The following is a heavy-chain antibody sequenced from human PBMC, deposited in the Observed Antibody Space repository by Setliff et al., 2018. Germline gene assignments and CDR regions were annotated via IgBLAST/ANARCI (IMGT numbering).Heavy chain of an antibody. CDR2: IYYSGST. Sequence: SETLSLTCTVSGGSISGYYWSWIRQPPGKGQEWIGYIYYSGSTNYNPSLKSRVTISVDTSKNQFSLKLSSVTAADTAVYYCAREGYYNFWSGFMDVWGQGTTVTVSS. V-gene: IGHV4-59*01. J-gene: IGHJ6*02. CDR3: AREGYYNFWSGFMDV. D-gene: IGHD3-3*01. CDR1: GGSISGYY.